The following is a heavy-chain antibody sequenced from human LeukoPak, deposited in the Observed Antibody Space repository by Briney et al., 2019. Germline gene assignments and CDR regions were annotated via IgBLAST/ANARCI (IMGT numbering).Heavy chain of an antibody. CDR3: ASRFDMWVYYYGSGSYGSSDI. CDR1: GFTFSSYS. V-gene: IGHV3-21*01. CDR2: ISSSSSYI. Sequence: GGSLRLSCAASGFTFSSYSMNWVRQAPGKGLEWVSSISSSSSYIYYADSVKGRFTISRDNAKNSLYLQMNSLRAEDTAVYYCASRFDMWVYYYGSGSYGSSDIWCQGTMVTVSS. D-gene: IGHD3-10*01. J-gene: IGHJ3*02.